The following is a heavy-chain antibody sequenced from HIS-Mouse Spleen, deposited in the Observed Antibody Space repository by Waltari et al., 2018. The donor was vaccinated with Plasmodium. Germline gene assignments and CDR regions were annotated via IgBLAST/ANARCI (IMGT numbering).Heavy chain of an antibody. CDR3: ASSWYWYFDL. Sequence: EVQLVESGVGLVQPGGSLRLSCSASGFPFGSYWMSGVRQAPGKGLEWGANIKQDGSEKYYVDSVKGRFTISRDNAKNSLYLQMNSLRAEDTAVYYCASSWYWYFDLWGRGTLVTVSS. CDR1: GFPFGSYW. CDR2: IKQDGSEK. D-gene: IGHD6-13*01. V-gene: IGHV3-7*01. J-gene: IGHJ2*01.